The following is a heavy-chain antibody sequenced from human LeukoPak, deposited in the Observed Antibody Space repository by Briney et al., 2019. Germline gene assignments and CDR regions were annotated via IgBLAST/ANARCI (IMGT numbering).Heavy chain of an antibody. CDR1: EFTLKDYW. CDR2: INSDGSSA. CDR3: ARSAR. V-gene: IGHV3-74*01. J-gene: IGHJ4*02. Sequence: PGGSLRLSCEASEFTLKDYWMHWVRQGPGKGVVWVSRINSDGSSASYADSVKGRFTITRDYAKSSLYLQMNSLRAEDTAVYYCARSARRGQGTLVTVSS.